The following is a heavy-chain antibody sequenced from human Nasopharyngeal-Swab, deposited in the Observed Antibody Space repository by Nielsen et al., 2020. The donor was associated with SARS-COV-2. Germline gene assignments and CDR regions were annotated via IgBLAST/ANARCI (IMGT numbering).Heavy chain of an antibody. V-gene: IGHV4-39*01. J-gene: IGHJ4*02. CDR1: GGSISSSSYY. CDR3: ARLPYEWGYSYGTDIDY. Sequence: SETLSLTCTVSGGSISSSSYYWGWIRQPPGKGLEWIGSIYYSGSTYYNPSLKSRVTISVATSKNQFSLKLSSVTAADTAVYYCARLPYEWGYSYGTDIDYWGQGTLVTVSS. D-gene: IGHD5-18*01. CDR2: IYYSGST.